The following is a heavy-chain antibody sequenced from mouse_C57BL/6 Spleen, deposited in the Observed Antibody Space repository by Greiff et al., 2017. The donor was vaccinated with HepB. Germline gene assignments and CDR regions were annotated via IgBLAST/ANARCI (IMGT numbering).Heavy chain of an antibody. Sequence: VQLQQSGAELARPGASVKLSCKASGYTFTSYGISWVKQSTGQGLEWIGEIYPRSGNTYYNEKLKGKATLTADKSSSTAYMELRSLTSEDSAVYFCARSGSSGYVGLDYWGQGTTLTVSS. J-gene: IGHJ2*01. CDR1: GYTFTSYG. CDR2: IYPRSGNT. D-gene: IGHD3-2*02. CDR3: ARSGSSGYVGLDY. V-gene: IGHV1-81*01.